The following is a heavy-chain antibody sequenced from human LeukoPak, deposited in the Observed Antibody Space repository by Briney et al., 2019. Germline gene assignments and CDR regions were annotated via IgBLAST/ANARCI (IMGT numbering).Heavy chain of an antibody. Sequence: GGSLRLSCAASGFTFSNYAMNWVRKAPGKGLEWVSVISVSGYSTYYADSVKGRFTISRDNSKNTLYLQTNSLRAEDTAVYYCAKDYGDYAYYFHYWGQGTLVTVSS. J-gene: IGHJ4*02. D-gene: IGHD4-17*01. CDR3: AKDYGDYAYYFHY. CDR1: GFTFSNYA. CDR2: ISVSGYST. V-gene: IGHV3-23*01.